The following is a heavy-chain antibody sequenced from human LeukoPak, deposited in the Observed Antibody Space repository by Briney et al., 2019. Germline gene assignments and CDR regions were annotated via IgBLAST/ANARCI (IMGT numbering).Heavy chain of an antibody. Sequence: ASVKVSCKASGYTFTSYGISWVRQAPGQGLEWMGWTSAYNGNTNYAQKLQGRVTMTTDTSTSTAYMELRSLRSDDTAVYYCARDGSGWYWYYFDYWGQGTLVTVSS. CDR2: TSAYNGNT. CDR3: ARDGSGWYWYYFDY. CDR1: GYTFTSYG. J-gene: IGHJ4*02. D-gene: IGHD6-19*01. V-gene: IGHV1-18*01.